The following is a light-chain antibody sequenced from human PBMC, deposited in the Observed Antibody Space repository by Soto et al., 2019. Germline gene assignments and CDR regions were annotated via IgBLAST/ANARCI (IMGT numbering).Light chain of an antibody. CDR1: SSNIGNNA. Sequence: QSVLTQPPSVSEAPRQRVTISCSGSSSNIGNNAVNWYQQLPGKAPKLLIYYDDLLPSGVSDRFSGSKSGTSASLAISGLQSEDEADYYCAAWYDSLNGRVFGGGTKVTVL. CDR2: YDD. V-gene: IGLV1-36*01. CDR3: AAWYDSLNGRV. J-gene: IGLJ3*02.